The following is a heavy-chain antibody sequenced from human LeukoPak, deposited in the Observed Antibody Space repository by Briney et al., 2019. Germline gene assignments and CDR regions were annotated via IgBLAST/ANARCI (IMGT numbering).Heavy chain of an antibody. V-gene: IGHV3-48*03. CDR3: ASSAGYRSGWRLDY. CDR1: GFTFSSFE. D-gene: IGHD6-19*01. CDR2: MGSSGSTI. Sequence: GGSLRPTCAASGFTFSSFELNWVRQAPGKGLEWVSYMGSSGSTIYYADSVKGRFTISRDNAKNSLYLQMNSLRAEDTAVYYCASSAGYRSGWRLDYWGQGTLVTVSS. J-gene: IGHJ4*02.